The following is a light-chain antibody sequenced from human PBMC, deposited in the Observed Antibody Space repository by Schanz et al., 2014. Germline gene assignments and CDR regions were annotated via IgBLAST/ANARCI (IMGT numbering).Light chain of an antibody. V-gene: IGLV2-23*01. CDR3: CSYATSTTSV. J-gene: IGLJ1*01. CDR2: EGS. CDR1: SGDVGSYNF. Sequence: QSALAQPASVFGSPGQSITISCTGTSGDVGSYNFVSWYQQHPGKAPKLMIYEGSKWPSGVSNRFSGSKSGNTASLTISGLQAEDEADYYCCSYATSTTSVFGTGTKLTVL.